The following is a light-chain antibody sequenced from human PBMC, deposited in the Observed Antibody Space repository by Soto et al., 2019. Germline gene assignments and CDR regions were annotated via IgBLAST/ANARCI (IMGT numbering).Light chain of an antibody. J-gene: IGKJ1*01. V-gene: IGKV3-20*01. CDR2: GAS. Sequence: EIRLTKSPGTLSLSPGERATLSCRASQSVSSSFLAWYQHKPGQAPRLLSYGASIRATGIPDRFSGSGSGPDFTLTIIRLAPEDFAMYFCQHYGTSLWTFGQGTKVDI. CDR3: QHYGTSLWT. CDR1: QSVSSSF.